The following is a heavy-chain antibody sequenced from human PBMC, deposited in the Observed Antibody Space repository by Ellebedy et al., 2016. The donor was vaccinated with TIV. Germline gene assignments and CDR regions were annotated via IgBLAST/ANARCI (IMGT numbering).Heavy chain of an antibody. CDR2: ISSTGSRT. D-gene: IGHD3-22*01. V-gene: IGHV3-23*01. J-gene: IGHJ4*02. CDR3: AKGRGGGSDTSAPRYYFDS. CDR1: GFTFSSYA. Sequence: GESLKIYCAASGFTFSSYAMSWVRQAPGKGLEWVSTISSTGSRTYYADSVEVRFIISRDNSKKTLYLQMNSLRAEDTAVYYCAKGRGGGSDTSAPRYYFDSWGLGTLVTVSS.